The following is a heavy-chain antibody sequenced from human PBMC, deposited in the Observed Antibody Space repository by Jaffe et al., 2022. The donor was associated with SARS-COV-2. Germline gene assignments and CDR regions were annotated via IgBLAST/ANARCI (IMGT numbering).Heavy chain of an antibody. D-gene: IGHD2-8*01. V-gene: IGHV4-59*01. CDR1: GGSISGSY. CDR3: ARGGTYCPNGVCSKARAFDV. Sequence: QVQLQESGPGLVKPSETLSLTCTVSGGSISGSYWGWIRQPPGKRLEWVGFIYFSGSVNYNPSLERRVTISIDTPKNQLSLKLASVTAADTAVYYCARGGTYCPNGVCSKARAFDVWGQGTLVAVSS. CDR2: IYFSGSV. J-gene: IGHJ3*01.